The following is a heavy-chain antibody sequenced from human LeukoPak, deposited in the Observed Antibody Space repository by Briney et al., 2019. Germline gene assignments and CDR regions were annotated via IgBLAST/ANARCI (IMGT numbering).Heavy chain of an antibody. CDR1: GYSISRGYY. CDR3: ARDTAMYRAFDI. J-gene: IGHJ3*02. D-gene: IGHD2-8*01. V-gene: IGHV4-38-2*02. Sequence: SETLSLTCTVSGYSISRGYYWGWIRQPPGEGLEWIGSIYHSGSTYYNPSLKSRVTISLDKSKKQFSLKLSSVTAADTAVYYCARDTAMYRAFDIWGQGTMVTVSS. CDR2: IYHSGST.